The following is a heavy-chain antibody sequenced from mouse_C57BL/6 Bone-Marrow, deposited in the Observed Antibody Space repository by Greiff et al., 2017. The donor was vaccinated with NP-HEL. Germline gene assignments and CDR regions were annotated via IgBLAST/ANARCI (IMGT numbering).Heavy chain of an antibody. CDR2: IHPSDSDT. V-gene: IGHV1-74*01. J-gene: IGHJ3*01. CDR1: GYTFTSYW. CDR3: AIEHSQLLKFAY. D-gene: IGHD3-1*01. Sequence: QVQLKQPGAELVKPGASVKVSCKASGYTFTSYWMHWVKQRPGQGLEWIGRIHPSDSDTNYNQKFKGKATLTVDKSSSTAYMQLSSLTSEDSAVYYCAIEHSQLLKFAYWGQGTLVTVSA.